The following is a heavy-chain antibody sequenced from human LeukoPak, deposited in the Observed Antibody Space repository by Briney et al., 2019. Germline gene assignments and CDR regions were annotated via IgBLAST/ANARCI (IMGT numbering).Heavy chain of an antibody. Sequence: GGSLRLSCAASGFTFSSFPMHWVRQAPGKGLEWVAVIGYDGSNRYYADSVKGRFIISRDNSQNTLHLQMNSLRVEDTAVYYCANYISGGHWSYWGQGTLVTVSS. CDR1: GFTFSSFP. CDR2: IGYDGSNR. J-gene: IGHJ4*02. CDR3: ANYISGGHWSY. V-gene: IGHV3-30-3*01. D-gene: IGHD3-10*01.